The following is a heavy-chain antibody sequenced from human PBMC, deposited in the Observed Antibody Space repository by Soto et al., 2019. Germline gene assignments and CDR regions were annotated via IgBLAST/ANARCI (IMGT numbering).Heavy chain of an antibody. Sequence: QVQLQESGPGLVKPSETLSLTCTVSGGSVSSCSYYWSWIRQPPGRGLEWIGYIYYSGSTNYNPSLKSRVTISVDTSKNQFSLELSSVTAADTAVYYCARDRRGSELYYYYYYGMDVWGQGTTVTVSS. J-gene: IGHJ6*02. D-gene: IGHD1-7*01. CDR2: IYYSGST. CDR3: ARDRRGSELYYYYYYGMDV. CDR1: GGSVSSCSYY. V-gene: IGHV4-61*01.